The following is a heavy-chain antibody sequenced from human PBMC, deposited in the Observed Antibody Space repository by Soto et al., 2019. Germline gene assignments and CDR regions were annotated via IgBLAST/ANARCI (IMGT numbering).Heavy chain of an antibody. V-gene: IGHV4-34*01. CDR1: GQSFSGHS. CDR3: ARGSGIVALPGELEDVNYDY. Sequence: QVQLQQLGAGLVKPSETLSLSCAVYGQSFSGHSWAWIRQPPGKGLEWIGEINERGSTYYNPSLKGRVTISTDTSQNQFSLKLSSVSAADTAAYFCARGSGIVALPGELEDVNYDYWGQGTLVNVSS. J-gene: IGHJ4*02. D-gene: IGHD1-1*01. CDR2: INERGST.